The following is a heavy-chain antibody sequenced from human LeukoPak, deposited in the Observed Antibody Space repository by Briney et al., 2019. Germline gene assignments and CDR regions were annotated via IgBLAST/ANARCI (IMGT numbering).Heavy chain of an antibody. V-gene: IGHV3-21*01. D-gene: IGHD4-17*01. J-gene: IGHJ4*02. Sequence: GGSLRLSCAASGFTFSSYSMNWVRQAPGKGLKWVSSISSSSSYIYYADSVKGRFTISRDNAKNSLYLQMNSLRAEDTAVYYCASEPLYGDFGWGQGTLVTVSS. CDR3: ASEPLYGDFG. CDR2: ISSSSSYI. CDR1: GFTFSSYS.